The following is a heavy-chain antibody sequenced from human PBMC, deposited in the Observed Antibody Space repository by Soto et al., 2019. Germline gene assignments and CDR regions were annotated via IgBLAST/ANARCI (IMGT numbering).Heavy chain of an antibody. V-gene: IGHV3-74*01. D-gene: IGHD6-13*01. J-gene: IGHJ2*01. CDR1: GFTFSDYW. CDR3: ARVAVAAPRSWYFDL. CDR2: IRGDGSST. Sequence: EVQLVESGGGLVQPGGSRRLSCAASGFTFSDYWMHWFRQAPGKGLVWFSRIRGDGSSTSHADSVKGRLTISRDNAKDTLYLQMNSLTVEDTAIYYCARVAVAAPRSWYFDLWGRGTLVTVSS.